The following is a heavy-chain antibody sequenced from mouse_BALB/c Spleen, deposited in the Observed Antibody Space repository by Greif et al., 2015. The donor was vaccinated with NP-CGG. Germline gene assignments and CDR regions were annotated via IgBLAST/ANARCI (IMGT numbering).Heavy chain of an antibody. J-gene: IGHJ4*01. D-gene: IGHD2-2*01. CDR1: GYASSSYW. CDR3: ARWLRRHYYAMDY. Sequence: QVQLQQSGAELVRPGSSVKIYCKASGYASSSYWMNWVKQRPGQGLEWIGQIYPGDGDTNYNGKFKGKATLTADKSSSTAYMQLSRLTSEDSAVYFCARWLRRHYYAMDYWGQGTSVTVSS. CDR2: IYPGDGDT. V-gene: IGHV1-80*01.